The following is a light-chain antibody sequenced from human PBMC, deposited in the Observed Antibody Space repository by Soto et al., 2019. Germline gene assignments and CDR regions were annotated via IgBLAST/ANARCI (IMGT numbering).Light chain of an antibody. CDR2: EDN. J-gene: IGLJ3*02. CDR1: SGSIASNY. Sequence: NFMLTQPHSVSESPGKTVIISCTRSSGSIASNYVQWYQQRPGSSPTTVIYEDNQRPSGVPDRFSGSIDSSSNSASLTISGLETEDGAAYYLQFFDPPNQGFGGGTKVTVL. V-gene: IGLV6-57*01. CDR3: QFFDPPNQG.